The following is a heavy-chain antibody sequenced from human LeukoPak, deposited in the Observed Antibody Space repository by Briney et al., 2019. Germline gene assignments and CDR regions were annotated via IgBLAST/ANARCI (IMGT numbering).Heavy chain of an antibody. CDR3: VSEY. J-gene: IGHJ4*02. Sequence: GGSLRLSCAASGFTFNYFWMHWVRQVPGKGLVWVAGINNDGTATYYADSVKGRFTISRDNAKNTVYLQMNGLRAEDTTVCSTVSEYWGQGTLVTVSS. V-gene: IGHV3-74*01. D-gene: IGHD1-1*01. CDR1: GFTFNYFW. CDR2: INNDGTAT.